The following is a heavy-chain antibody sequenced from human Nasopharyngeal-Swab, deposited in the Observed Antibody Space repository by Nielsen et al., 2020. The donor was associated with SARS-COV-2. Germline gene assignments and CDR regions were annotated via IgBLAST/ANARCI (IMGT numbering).Heavy chain of an antibody. CDR1: GFTFSSYA. D-gene: IGHD3-16*01. Sequence: GESLKISWAASGFTFSSYAMSWARQAPGKGQEWVSAISGSGGSTYYADSVKGRFTISRDNSKNTLYLQMNSLRAEDTAVYYCAKKLGDTRELYYYYGMDVWGQGTTVTVSS. CDR2: ISGSGGST. CDR3: AKKLGDTRELYYYYGMDV. J-gene: IGHJ6*02. V-gene: IGHV3-23*01.